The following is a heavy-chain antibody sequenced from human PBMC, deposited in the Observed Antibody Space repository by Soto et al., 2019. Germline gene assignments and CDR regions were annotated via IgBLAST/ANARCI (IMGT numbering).Heavy chain of an antibody. D-gene: IGHD1-26*01. V-gene: IGHV4-61*08. Sequence: SEHLSVTCTVADCSFSGRGYCCLWIRQSPGKGLEWIGYIYYSGSTNYNPSLKTRVTMSVDTSKNQFSLRLRSVTAADTAVYYCARASGSYLQGDQWGQGTLVTVSS. CDR1: DCSFSGRGYC. J-gene: IGHJ5*02. CDR2: IYYSGST. CDR3: ARASGSYLQGDQ.